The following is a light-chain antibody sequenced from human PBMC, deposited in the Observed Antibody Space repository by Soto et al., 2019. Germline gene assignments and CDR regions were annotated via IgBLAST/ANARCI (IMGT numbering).Light chain of an antibody. J-gene: IGLJ3*02. CDR3: AAWDHTLDAWV. V-gene: IGLV2-8*01. Sequence: QSVLTQPPSASGSPGQSVTISCTGASSDVGGYSYVSWYQQHPGKAPKLMIYEVSKRPSGVPDRFSGSKSGTSASLAISGLQSEDEADYFCAAWDHTLDAWVFGGGTKLTVL. CDR2: EVS. CDR1: SSDVGGYSY.